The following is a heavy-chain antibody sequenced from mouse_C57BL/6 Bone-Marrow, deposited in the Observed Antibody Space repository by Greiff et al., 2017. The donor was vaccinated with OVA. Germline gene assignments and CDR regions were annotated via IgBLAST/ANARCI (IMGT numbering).Heavy chain of an antibody. CDR2: IYPGDGNT. CDR1: GYAFSSYC. V-gene: IGHV1-80*01. CDR3: ARGYF. Sequence: QVQLQQSGAELVKPGDSVEISCKASGYAFSSYCMNWVKKRPGKGLEWIGQIYPGDGNTNYNGKFKGKATRTADKSSSTAYMQRSSLTSEDYAVYFCARGYFWGQGTTLTVSA. J-gene: IGHJ2*01.